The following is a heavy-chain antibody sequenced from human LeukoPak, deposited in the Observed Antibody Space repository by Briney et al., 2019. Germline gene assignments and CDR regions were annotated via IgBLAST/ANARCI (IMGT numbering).Heavy chain of an antibody. D-gene: IGHD1-26*01. J-gene: IGHJ4*02. Sequence: PSETLSLTCTVSGGSISSYYWSWIRQPAGKGLEWIGRIYTSGSTNYNPSLKSRVTMSVDTSKNQFSLKLSSVTAADTAVYYCARDTAAVVGATELFDYWGQGTLVTVSS. CDR3: ARDTAAVVGATELFDY. CDR1: GGSISSYY. V-gene: IGHV4-4*07. CDR2: IYTSGST.